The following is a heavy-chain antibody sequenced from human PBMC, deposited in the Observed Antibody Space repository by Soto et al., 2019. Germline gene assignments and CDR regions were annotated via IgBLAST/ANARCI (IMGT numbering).Heavy chain of an antibody. V-gene: IGHV3-30-3*01. CDR3: ARDRCSSSWCYYFDY. D-gene: IGHD6-13*01. J-gene: IGHJ4*02. CDR2: ISYDGSNK. CDR1: GFTFSSYA. Sequence: LRLSCAASGFTFSSYAMHWVRQAPGKGLEWVAVISYDGSNKYYADSVKGRFTISRDNSKNTLYLQMNSLRAEDTAVYYCARDRCSSSWCYYFDYWGQGTLVTVSS.